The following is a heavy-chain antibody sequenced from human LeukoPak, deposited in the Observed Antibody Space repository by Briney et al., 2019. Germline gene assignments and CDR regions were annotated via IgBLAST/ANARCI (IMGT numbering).Heavy chain of an antibody. CDR1: GYTFTGYY. D-gene: IGHD3-22*01. CDR3: ARADTYYYDSSGFLGFGYYYGMDV. V-gene: IGHV1-2*02. J-gene: IGHJ6*02. Sequence: ASVKVSCKASGYTFTGYYMHWVRQAPGQGLEWMGWINPNSGGTNYAQKFQGRVTMTRDTSIGTAYMELSRLRSDDTAVYYCARADTYYYDSSGFLGFGYYYGMDVWGQGTTVTVSS. CDR2: INPNSGGT.